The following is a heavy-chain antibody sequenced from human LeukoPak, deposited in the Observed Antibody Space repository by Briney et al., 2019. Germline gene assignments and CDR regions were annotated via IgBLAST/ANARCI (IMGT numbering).Heavy chain of an antibody. J-gene: IGHJ4*02. CDR2: IKQDGREK. CDR3: ARDRYYDYVWGSYRSTYFDC. D-gene: IGHD3-16*02. Sequence: GGSLRLSCAASGFTFSSYWMSWVRQAPGKGLEWVANIKQDGREKYYVDSVKGRFTISRDNAKNSLYLQMNSLRAEDTAVYYCARDRYYDYVWGSYRSTYFDCWGQGTLVTVSS. CDR1: GFTFSSYW. V-gene: IGHV3-7*01.